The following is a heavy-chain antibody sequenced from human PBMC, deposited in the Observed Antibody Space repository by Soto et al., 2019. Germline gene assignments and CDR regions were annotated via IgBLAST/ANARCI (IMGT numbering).Heavy chain of an antibody. CDR2: VSAFNGDT. J-gene: IGHJ4*02. V-gene: IGHV1-18*04. D-gene: IGHD2-21*02. CDR1: GFGLSRDG. CDR3: VRVANGGDWLY. Sequence: ASVKVSCKASGFGLSRDGVSWVRQAHGQGLEWMGWVSAFNGDTHYGQRFQGRLTMTTDTSTSTVYMELRSLRSDDTAVYYCVRVANGGDWLYLGQGSLGTGS.